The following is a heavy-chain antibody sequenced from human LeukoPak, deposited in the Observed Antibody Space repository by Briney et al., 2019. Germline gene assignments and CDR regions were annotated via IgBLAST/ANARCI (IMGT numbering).Heavy chain of an antibody. V-gene: IGHV1-69*05. CDR1: GGTFSSYA. CDR2: IIPIFGTA. J-gene: IGHJ4*02. CDR3: ARHVGAAGTNYFDY. Sequence: SVKVSCKASGGTFSSYAISWVRQAPGQGLEWMGGIIPIFGTANYAQKFQGRVTITTDESTSTAYMELSSLRSEDTAVYYCARHVGAAGTNYFDYWGQGTLVTVSS. D-gene: IGHD1-7*01.